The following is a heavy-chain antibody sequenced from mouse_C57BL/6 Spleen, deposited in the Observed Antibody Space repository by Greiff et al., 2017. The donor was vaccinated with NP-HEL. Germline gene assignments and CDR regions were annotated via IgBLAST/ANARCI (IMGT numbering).Heavy chain of an antibody. CDR3: ARRGDDYFDY. J-gene: IGHJ2*01. V-gene: IGHV1-80*01. CDR2: IYPGDGDT. Sequence: QVQLQQSGAELVKPGASVKISCKASGYAFSSYWMNWVKQRPGKGLEWIGQIYPGDGDTNYNGKFKGKATLTADKSSSTAYMQRSSLTSEAAAVYFCARRGDDYFDYWGQGTTLTVSS. D-gene: IGHD3-3*01. CDR1: GYAFSSYW.